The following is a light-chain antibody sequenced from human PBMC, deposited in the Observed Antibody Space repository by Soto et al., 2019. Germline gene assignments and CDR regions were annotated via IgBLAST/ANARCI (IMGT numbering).Light chain of an antibody. CDR2: EAS. J-gene: IGLJ1*01. Sequence: SALTQPASVSGSPGQSITISRTGTNSDVGTYNRVSWYQQPPGTAPKLIIYEASNRPSGVPDRFSGSRSGNTASLTISGLQAADEADYYCSLYTSENTYVFGTGTKVTVL. CDR1: NSDVGTYNR. V-gene: IGLV2-18*01. CDR3: SLYTSENTYV.